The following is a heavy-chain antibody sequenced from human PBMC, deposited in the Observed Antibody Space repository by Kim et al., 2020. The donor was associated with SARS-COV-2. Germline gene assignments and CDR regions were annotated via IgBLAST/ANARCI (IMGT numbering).Heavy chain of an antibody. D-gene: IGHD6-13*01. Sequence: DSVRGRFTLSRDSSQSTFFLQVTSLRDDDTAVYYCAKDRAAAAGTGQFDYWGQGTLVTVSS. CDR3: AKDRAAAAGTGQFDY. V-gene: IGHV3-23*01. J-gene: IGHJ4*02.